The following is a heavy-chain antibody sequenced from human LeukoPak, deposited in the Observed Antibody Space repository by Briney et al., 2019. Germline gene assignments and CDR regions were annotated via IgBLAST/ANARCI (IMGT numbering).Heavy chain of an antibody. Sequence: GGSLRLSCAASGFTFSHYGMHWVRQAPGKGLEWVAVISYDGSNKHYVDSVKGRFTISRDNSKNTLYLQMNSLRAEETAVYYCEKCDSGDYGRYFDLWGRGTLVTVSS. J-gene: IGHJ2*01. V-gene: IGHV3-30*18. CDR1: GFTFSHYG. CDR2: ISYDGSNK. CDR3: EKCDSGDYGRYFDL. D-gene: IGHD4-17*01.